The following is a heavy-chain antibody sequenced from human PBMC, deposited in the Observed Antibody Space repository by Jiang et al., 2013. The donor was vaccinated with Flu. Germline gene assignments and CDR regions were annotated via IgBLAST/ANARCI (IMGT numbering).Heavy chain of an antibody. V-gene: IGHV4-59*08. CDR3: ARLETSLNWFDP. Sequence: ETLSLTCTVSGDSISSYYWSWIRQPPGKGLEWIGYIYYSGSTNYNPSLKSRVTISVDTSKKQFSLKLNSVTAADTAVYYCARLETSLNWFDPWGQGTLVTVSS. CDR2: IYYSGST. J-gene: IGHJ5*02. CDR1: GDSISSYY.